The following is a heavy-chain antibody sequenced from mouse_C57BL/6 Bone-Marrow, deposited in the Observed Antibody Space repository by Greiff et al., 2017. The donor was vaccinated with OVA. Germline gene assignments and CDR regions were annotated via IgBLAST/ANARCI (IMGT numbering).Heavy chain of an antibody. J-gene: IGHJ2*01. V-gene: IGHV3-8*01. CDR2: IRYSGST. Sequence: EVQLQESGPGLAKPSQTLSLTCSVTGYSITSDYWNWIRKFPGNKLEYMGFIRYSGSTYYNPSPTSRISITRDTSKNKYYLQLNAVTTNDTATYYSARSLYDYDPFDYWGQGTTLTVSS. D-gene: IGHD2-4*01. CDR1: GYSITSDY. CDR3: ARSLYDYDPFDY.